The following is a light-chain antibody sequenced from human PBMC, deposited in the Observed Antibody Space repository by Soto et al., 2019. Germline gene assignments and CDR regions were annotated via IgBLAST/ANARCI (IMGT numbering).Light chain of an antibody. CDR2: AAS. V-gene: IGKV1-39*01. CDR1: QSISSC. CDR3: QQRYSTPVFP. J-gene: IGKJ3*01. Sequence: DIQMTQSPSSLSASVGDRVTITCRASQSISSCLNWYQQKPGKAPKLRIYAASSLQRGVPSRISGSGSGTDFSLTISSLQREDFATYYCQQRYSTPVFPFGPGTKVHIK.